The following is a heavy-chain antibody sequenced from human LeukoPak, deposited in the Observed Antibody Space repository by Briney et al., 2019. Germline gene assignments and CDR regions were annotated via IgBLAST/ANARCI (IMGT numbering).Heavy chain of an antibody. Sequence: GGSLRLSCAASGFTVSSNYMSWVRQAPGKGLEWVSVIYSGGSTYYADSVKGRFTISRDNSKNTLYLQMNSLRAEDTAVYYCASWKAVAGYYFDYWGQGTLVTVSS. J-gene: IGHJ4*02. CDR2: IYSGGST. CDR1: GFTVSSNY. D-gene: IGHD6-19*01. V-gene: IGHV3-53*01. CDR3: ASWKAVAGYYFDY.